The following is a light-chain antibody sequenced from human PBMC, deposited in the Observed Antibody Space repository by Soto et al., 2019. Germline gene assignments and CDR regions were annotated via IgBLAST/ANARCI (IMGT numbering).Light chain of an antibody. CDR1: QSISSY. CDR3: QQSNSYSEA. CDR2: AAS. Sequence: DIQMTQSPSSLSASVGDRVTITCRASQSISSYLNWYQQKPGKAPKLLIYAASSLQSGVPSRFSGSGSGTDFTLSISSLKPDDFATYYCQQSNSYSEAFGQGTKVDI. V-gene: IGKV1-39*01. J-gene: IGKJ1*01.